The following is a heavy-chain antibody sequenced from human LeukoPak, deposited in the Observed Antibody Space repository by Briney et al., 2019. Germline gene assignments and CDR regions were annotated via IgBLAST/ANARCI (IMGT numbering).Heavy chain of an antibody. D-gene: IGHD1-26*01. CDR2: IHKAGTES. V-gene: IGHV3-7*01. CDR1: GFTFTDYW. Sequence: GGSLRLSCAASGFTFTDYWMTRVRQVPGKGLEWVANIHKAGTESYYVDSMKGRFAISRDNAKNSLYLQLSSMRVDDTAVYYCARVGTWELQRVFDYWGQGTLVTVSS. CDR3: ARVGTWELQRVFDY. J-gene: IGHJ4*02.